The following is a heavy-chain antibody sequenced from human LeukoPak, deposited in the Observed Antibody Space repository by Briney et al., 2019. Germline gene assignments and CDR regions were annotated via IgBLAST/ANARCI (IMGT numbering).Heavy chain of an antibody. V-gene: IGHV1-46*01. CDR3: AREWVSGYYYGMDV. CDR1: GYTLTSYY. CDR2: INPSGGST. J-gene: IGHJ6*02. Sequence: ASVKVSCKVSGYTLTSYYMHWVRQAPGQGLEWMGIINPSGGSTSSAQKFQGRVTMTRDTSTSTVYMELSSLRSEDTAVYYCAREWVSGYYYGMDVWGQGTRVTVSS. D-gene: IGHD1-26*01.